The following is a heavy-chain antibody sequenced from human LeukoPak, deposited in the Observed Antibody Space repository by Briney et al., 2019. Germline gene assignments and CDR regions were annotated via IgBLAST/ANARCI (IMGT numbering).Heavy chain of an antibody. Sequence: GASVKVSCKASGYTFSSYGISWVRQAPGQGLEWMGWISAHNGNTNYAQKLQGRVTMTTDTSTSTAYMELRSLRSDDTAVYYRARGLSSSHEGIFDYWGQGTLVTVSS. CDR2: ISAHNGNT. V-gene: IGHV1-18*01. CDR1: GYTFSSYG. CDR3: ARGLSSSHEGIFDY. D-gene: IGHD6-13*01. J-gene: IGHJ4*02.